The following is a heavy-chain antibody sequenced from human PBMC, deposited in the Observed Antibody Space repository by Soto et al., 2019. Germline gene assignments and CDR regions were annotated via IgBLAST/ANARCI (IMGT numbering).Heavy chain of an antibody. Sequence: SETLSLTCTVSGDSISSYYWSWIRQPPGKGLEWIGYIYYSGSTNYNPSLKSRVTISVDTPKNQFSLKLTSVTAXXTAMYYCGXXXXTMAPKNWFAPWGQGILVTGSS. V-gene: IGHV4-59*01. J-gene: IGHJ5*02. CDR2: IYYSGST. CDR3: GXXXXTMAPKNWFAP. CDR1: GDSISSYY. D-gene: IGHD3-10*01.